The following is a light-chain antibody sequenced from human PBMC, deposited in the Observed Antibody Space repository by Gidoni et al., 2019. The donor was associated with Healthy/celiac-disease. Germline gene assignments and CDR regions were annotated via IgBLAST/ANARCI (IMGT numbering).Light chain of an antibody. CDR1: KSGDKY. J-gene: IGLJ2*01. CDR2: QDS. V-gene: IGLV3-1*01. CDR3: QAWDSSTVV. Sequence: SYELTQPPSVSVSPGQKASITCSGDKSGDKYACWYQQKPGQSPVLVIYQDSKRPSGIPERFSGSNSGNTATLTISGTQAMDEADYYCQAWDSSTVVFGGGTKLTVL.